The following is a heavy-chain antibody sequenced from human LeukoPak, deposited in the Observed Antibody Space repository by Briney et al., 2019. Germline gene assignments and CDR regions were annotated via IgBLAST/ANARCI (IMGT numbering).Heavy chain of an antibody. D-gene: IGHD3-9*01. CDR2: FDPEDGET. CDR3: RLVTLRDYYFDY. Sequence: GASVKVSCKTSGYTFRDYGITWVRQAPGQGLEWMGGFDPEDGETIYAQKFQGRVTMTEDTSTDTAYMELSSLRSEDTAVYYCRLVTLRDYYFDYWGQGTLVTVSS. CDR1: GYTFRDYG. J-gene: IGHJ4*02. V-gene: IGHV1-24*01.